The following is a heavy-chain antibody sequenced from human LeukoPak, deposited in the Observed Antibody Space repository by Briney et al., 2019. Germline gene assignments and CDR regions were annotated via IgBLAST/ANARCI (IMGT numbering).Heavy chain of an antibody. CDR3: ARHQDILPFDI. J-gene: IGHJ3*02. V-gene: IGHV4-59*08. CDR1: GDSISSYY. D-gene: IGHD2-15*01. CDR2: IYSSGST. Sequence: SETLSLTCIVSGDSISSYYWIWIRQPPGKGLEWIGCIYSSGSTNYNPSLKSRVTVSVDTSKNQFSLKLTSVTDADTAVYYCARHQDILPFDIWGQGTMVTVSA.